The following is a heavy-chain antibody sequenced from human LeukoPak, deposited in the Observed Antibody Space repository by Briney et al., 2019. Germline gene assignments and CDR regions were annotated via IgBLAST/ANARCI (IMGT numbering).Heavy chain of an antibody. CDR3: AKVPADIVVVVAATLDY. V-gene: IGHV3-23*01. Sequence: GGSLRLSCAASGFTFSSYGMSWVRQAPGKGLEWVSAISGSGGSTYYADSVKGRFTISSDNSKNTLYLQMNSLRAEDTAVYYCAKVPADIVVVVAATLDYWGQGTLVTVSS. CDR2: ISGSGGST. D-gene: IGHD2-15*01. CDR1: GFTFSSYG. J-gene: IGHJ4*02.